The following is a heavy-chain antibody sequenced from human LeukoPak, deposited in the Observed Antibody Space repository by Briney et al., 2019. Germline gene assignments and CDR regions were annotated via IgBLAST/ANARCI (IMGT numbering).Heavy chain of an antibody. CDR2: INGDGSST. D-gene: IGHD3-3*01. V-gene: IGHV3-74*01. CDR3: ARDGEWQHFDH. Sequence: GGSLRLSCAASGLAFSTYWMHWVRQAPGKGLVWVSRINGDGSSTSYADSVKGRFTISRDNAKNTLYLQMNSLRAEDTAVYYCARDGEWQHFDHWGQGTLVTVSS. CDR1: GLAFSTYW. J-gene: IGHJ4*02.